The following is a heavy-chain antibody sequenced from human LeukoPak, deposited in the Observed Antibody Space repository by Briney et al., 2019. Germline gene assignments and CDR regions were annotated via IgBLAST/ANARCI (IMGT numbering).Heavy chain of an antibody. CDR3: AKDRDSGYDYDAFDI. CDR2: ISHDVKTT. D-gene: IGHD5-12*01. V-gene: IGHV3-30*04. CDR1: GFSFSDSV. J-gene: IGHJ3*02. Sequence: GGSLRLSCVASGFSFSDSVIHWVRQAPGKGLEWVAVISHDVKTTYYADSVKGRLTISRDNSRNTMYLQMNSLRAEDTAVYYCAKDRDSGYDYDAFDIWGQGTMVTVSS.